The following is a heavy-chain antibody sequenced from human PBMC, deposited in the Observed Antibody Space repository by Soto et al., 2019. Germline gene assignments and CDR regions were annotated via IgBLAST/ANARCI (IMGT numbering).Heavy chain of an antibody. CDR2: INPNSGGT. CDR3: AREPATAKPEGVDF. V-gene: IGHV1-2*02. J-gene: IGHJ4*02. D-gene: IGHD1-1*01. CDR1: GYTFTGYY. Sequence: GASVKVSCKASGYTFTGYYMHWVRQAPGQGLEWMGWINPNSGGTKYAPKFQGGVTMTRDTSITTAYMELSRLRSGDTAVYYCAREPATAKPEGVDFWGQGTLDTVSS.